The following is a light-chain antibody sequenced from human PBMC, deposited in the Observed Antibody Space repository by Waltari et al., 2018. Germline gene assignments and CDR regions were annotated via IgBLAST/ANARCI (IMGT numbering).Light chain of an antibody. CDR1: SSDVGNYNY. J-gene: IGLJ2*01. CDR2: DVS. CDR3: CSYAGSYTFGV. Sequence: QSALTQPRSVSGSPGQSVTISCTGTSSDVGNYNYVSWYQQLPNKAPKLMIYDVSDRPSGFTGRVSGPKWGNRAFVPISGLLSEDEADYYCCSYAGSYTFGVVGGGTRLTVL. V-gene: IGLV2-11*01.